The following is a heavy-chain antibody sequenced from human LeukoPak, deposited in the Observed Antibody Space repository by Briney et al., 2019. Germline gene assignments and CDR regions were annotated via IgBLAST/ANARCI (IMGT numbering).Heavy chain of an antibody. CDR1: GFPFSNFW. V-gene: IGHV3-74*01. J-gene: IGHJ4*02. D-gene: IGHD3-16*01. Sequence: GGSLRLSCAASGFPFSNFWIYWVRHAPGKGLVWVSRINGDGSETIHADSVKGRFTISRDNAKNTLYLQMNSLRTEDTAVYYCARVRRGDDFNPFDYWGQGTLVTVSS. CDR3: ARVRRGDDFNPFDY. CDR2: INGDGSET.